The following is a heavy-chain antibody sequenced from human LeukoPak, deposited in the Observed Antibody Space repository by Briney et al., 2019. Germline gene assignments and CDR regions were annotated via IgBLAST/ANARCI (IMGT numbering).Heavy chain of an antibody. Sequence: ASVKVSCTASGYTFNGYYMHWVRQAPGQGLEWMGWINPSSGGTNYAQKFQGRVTMTRDTSISTAYMELTRLRSDDTAVYYCARGAAVTTIDYWGQGTLVTVSS. D-gene: IGHD5-12*01. CDR3: ARGAAVTTIDY. V-gene: IGHV1-2*02. J-gene: IGHJ4*02. CDR1: GYTFNGYY. CDR2: INPSSGGT.